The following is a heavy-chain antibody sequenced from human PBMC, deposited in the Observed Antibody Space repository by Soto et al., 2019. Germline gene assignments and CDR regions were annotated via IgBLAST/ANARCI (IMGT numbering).Heavy chain of an antibody. Sequence: VASVKVSCKASGYTFTSYAMHWVRQAPGQRLEWMGWINAGNGNTKYSQKFQGRVTITRDTSASTAYMELSSLRSEDTAVYYCARGRGYSSGWYDRWGQGTLVTVSS. V-gene: IGHV1-3*01. J-gene: IGHJ5*02. D-gene: IGHD6-19*01. CDR1: GYTFTSYA. CDR3: ARGRGYSSGWYDR. CDR2: INAGNGNT.